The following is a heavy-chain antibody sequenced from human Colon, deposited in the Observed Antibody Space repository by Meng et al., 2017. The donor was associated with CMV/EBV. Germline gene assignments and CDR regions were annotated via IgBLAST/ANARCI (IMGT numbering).Heavy chain of an antibody. CDR2: MNPNSANT. Sequence: GYPLTSCDSNWGRQATDQGLEWIGWMNPNSANTGYAQKFQCRVTMTRNTSIPTAYMELSSLRYEDTAVYYCAIRASTSGSGSAYFDYWGQGTLVTVSS. V-gene: IGHV1-8*01. D-gene: IGHD3-10*01. CDR3: AIRASTSGSGSAYFDY. J-gene: IGHJ4*02. CDR1: GYPLTSCD.